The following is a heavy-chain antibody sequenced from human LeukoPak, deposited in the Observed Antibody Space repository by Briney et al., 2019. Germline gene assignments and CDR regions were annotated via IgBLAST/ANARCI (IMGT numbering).Heavy chain of an antibody. CDR2: ISYDGSNK. Sequence: GRSLRLSCAASGFTFSSYGMHWVRQAPGKGLEWVAVISYDGSNKYYADSVKGRFTISRDNSKNTLYLQMNSLRAEETAVYYCAKDLLLGGGMVRRALDPWGQGTLVTVSS. J-gene: IGHJ5*02. D-gene: IGHD3-10*01. V-gene: IGHV3-30*18. CDR3: AKDLLLGGGMVRRALDP. CDR1: GFTFSSYG.